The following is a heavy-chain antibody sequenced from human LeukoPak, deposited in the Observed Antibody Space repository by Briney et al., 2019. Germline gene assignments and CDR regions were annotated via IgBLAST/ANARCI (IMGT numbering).Heavy chain of an antibody. V-gene: IGHV4-59*01. J-gene: IGHJ4*02. Sequence: SETLSLTCTVSGGSISSYYWSWIRQPPGKGLEWIGYIYYSGSTNYNPSLKSRVTISVDTSKNQFSLKLSSVTAADTAVYYCARGSRRDGYKRAFDYWGQGTLVTVSS. CDR1: GGSISSYY. D-gene: IGHD5-24*01. CDR2: IYYSGST. CDR3: ARGSRRDGYKRAFDY.